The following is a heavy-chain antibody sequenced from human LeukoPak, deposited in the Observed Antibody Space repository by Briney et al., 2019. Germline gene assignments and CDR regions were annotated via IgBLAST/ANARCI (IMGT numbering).Heavy chain of an antibody. D-gene: IGHD3-22*01. V-gene: IGHV3-21*01. CDR1: GSTFSSYG. Sequence: GGTLRLSCAASGSTFSSYGMSWVRQAPGKGLEWVSSISSSSSYIYYADSVKGRFTISRDNAKNSLYLQMNSLRAEDTAVYYCARDGVDYYDSSGYYLAYYYYYYMDVWGKGTTVTISS. J-gene: IGHJ6*03. CDR3: ARDGVDYYDSSGYYLAYYYYYYMDV. CDR2: ISSSSSYI.